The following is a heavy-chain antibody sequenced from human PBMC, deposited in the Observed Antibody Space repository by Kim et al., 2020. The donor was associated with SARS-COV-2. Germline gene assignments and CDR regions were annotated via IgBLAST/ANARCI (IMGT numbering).Heavy chain of an antibody. Sequence: GGSLRLSCAASGFTFSNAWMSWVRQAPGKGLEWVGRIKSKTDGGTTDYAAPVKGRFTISRDDSKNTLYLQMNSLKTEDTAVYYCTTGIEYSSSWVYYYMDVWGKGTTVTVSS. CDR1: GFTFSNAW. CDR3: TTGIEYSSSWVYYYMDV. CDR2: IKSKTDGGTT. V-gene: IGHV3-15*01. D-gene: IGHD6-6*01. J-gene: IGHJ6*03.